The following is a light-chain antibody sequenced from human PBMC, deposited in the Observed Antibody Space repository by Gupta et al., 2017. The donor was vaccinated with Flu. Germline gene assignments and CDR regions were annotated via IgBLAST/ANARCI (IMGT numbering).Light chain of an antibody. Sequence: QSVLTQPPSVSGAPGQRVTISCTGSSPNIGAGYDVHWYQQLPGTAPKLLIYGNSNRPSGVPDRCSGSKSGTSASLAITGLQAADEADYYCQSYDSSLSGSGVFGGGTKLTVL. J-gene: IGLJ3*02. CDR1: SPNIGAGYD. CDR2: GNS. CDR3: QSYDSSLSGSGV. V-gene: IGLV1-40*01.